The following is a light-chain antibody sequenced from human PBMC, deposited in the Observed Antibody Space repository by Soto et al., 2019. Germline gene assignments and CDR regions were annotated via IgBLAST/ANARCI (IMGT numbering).Light chain of an antibody. Sequence: EIVLTQSPGTLSLSPGERATLSCRASQSVPKNYLAWYQHKPGQAPRLLIHGPSSRATGIPDRFSGSGSGTDLTLSISRLEPEDFAVYYCHQYATSPQTFGQGTKVEIK. CDR2: GPS. CDR1: QSVPKNY. V-gene: IGKV3-20*01. CDR3: HQYATSPQT. J-gene: IGKJ1*01.